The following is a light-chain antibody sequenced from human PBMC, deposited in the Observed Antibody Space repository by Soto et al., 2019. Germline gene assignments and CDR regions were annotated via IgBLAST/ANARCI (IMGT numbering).Light chain of an antibody. CDR3: QQYNDYSPWT. Sequence: DIQMTQSPSTLSASLGDRVTITCRASQSISKWLAWYQQKPGKAPNLLIYDASNLESGVPSRFSGSGSGTEFTLTINSLQPDDFATYYCQQYNDYSPWTFGQGTKVEIK. CDR2: DAS. J-gene: IGKJ1*01. V-gene: IGKV1-5*01. CDR1: QSISKW.